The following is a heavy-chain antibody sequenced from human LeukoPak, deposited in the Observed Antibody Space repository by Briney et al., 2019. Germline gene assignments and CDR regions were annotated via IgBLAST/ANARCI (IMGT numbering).Heavy chain of an antibody. D-gene: IGHD5-24*01. CDR2: FDPEDGET. Sequence: GASVKVSCKVSGYTLTELSMHWVRQAPGKGLEWMGGFDPEDGETIYAQEFQGRVTMTEDTSTDTAYMELSSLRSEDTAVYYCATDGEMATILADAFDIWGQGTMVTVSS. J-gene: IGHJ3*02. V-gene: IGHV1-24*01. CDR3: ATDGEMATILADAFDI. CDR1: GYTLTELS.